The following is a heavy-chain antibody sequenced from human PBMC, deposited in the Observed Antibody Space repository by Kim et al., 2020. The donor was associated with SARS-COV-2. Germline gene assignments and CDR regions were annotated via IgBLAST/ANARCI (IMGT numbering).Heavy chain of an antibody. CDR1: GFTFSSYA. V-gene: IGHV3-30*04. D-gene: IGHD6-13*01. CDR3: ARDRRGSSLFDY. CDR2: ISYDGSNK. J-gene: IGHJ4*02. Sequence: GGSLRLSCAASGFTFSSYAMHWVRQAPGKGLEWVAVISYDGSNKYYADSVKGRFTISRDNSKNTLYLQMNSLRAEDTAVYYCARDRRGSSLFDYWGQGNL.